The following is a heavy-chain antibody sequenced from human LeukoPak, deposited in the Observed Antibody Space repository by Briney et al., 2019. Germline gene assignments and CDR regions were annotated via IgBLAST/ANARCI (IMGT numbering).Heavy chain of an antibody. Sequence: GASVTVSCKASGGTFSSYAISWVRQAPGQGLEWMGGIIPIFGTANYAQKFQGRVTITADKSTSTAYMELSSLRSEDTAVYYCARDSSTVTTKGDYWGQGTLVTVSS. D-gene: IGHD4-11*01. CDR3: ARDSSTVTTKGDY. CDR2: IIPIFGTA. J-gene: IGHJ4*02. V-gene: IGHV1-69*06. CDR1: GGTFSSYA.